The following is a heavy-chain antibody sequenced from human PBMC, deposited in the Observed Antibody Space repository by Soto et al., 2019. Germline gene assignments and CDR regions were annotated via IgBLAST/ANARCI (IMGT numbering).Heavy chain of an antibody. J-gene: IGHJ5*02. V-gene: IGHV1-69*13. D-gene: IGHD2-2*02. Sequence: ASVKVSCKASGGTFSSYAISWVRQAPGQGLEWMGGIIPIFGTANYAQKFQGRVTITADESTSTAYMELSSLRSEDTAVYYCARSIVVVPAAIPDCWFDPWGQGTLVTVS. CDR2: IIPIFGTA. CDR1: GGTFSSYA. CDR3: ARSIVVVPAAIPDCWFDP.